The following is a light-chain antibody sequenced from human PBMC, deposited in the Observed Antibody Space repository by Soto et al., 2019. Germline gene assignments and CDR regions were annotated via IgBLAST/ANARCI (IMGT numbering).Light chain of an antibody. CDR3: MQALQTPFT. V-gene: IGKV2-28*01. J-gene: IGKJ3*01. Sequence: DIVMTQSPLSLPVTPGEPASISCRSSQSLLHSNGYNYLDWYLQKPGQSPQLLIYLGSNRASGVPDRFSGSGYGTDFTLKISRVEAEDVGVYYCMQALQTPFTFGPGTKVDIK. CDR1: QSLLHSNGYNY. CDR2: LGS.